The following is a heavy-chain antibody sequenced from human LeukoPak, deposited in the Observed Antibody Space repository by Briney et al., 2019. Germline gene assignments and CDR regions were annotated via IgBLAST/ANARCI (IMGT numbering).Heavy chain of an antibody. J-gene: IGHJ4*02. Sequence: GESLKISCKGSGYSFTSYWIGWVRQMPGKGLEWMGIIYPGDSDTRYSSSFQGQVTISVDKSISTAYLQWSSLKASDTAIYYCAKIDRQYCSRSSCYALDYWGQGTQVTVSS. V-gene: IGHV5-51*01. CDR2: IYPGDSDT. D-gene: IGHD2-2*01. CDR3: AKIDRQYCSRSSCYALDY. CDR1: GYSFTSYW.